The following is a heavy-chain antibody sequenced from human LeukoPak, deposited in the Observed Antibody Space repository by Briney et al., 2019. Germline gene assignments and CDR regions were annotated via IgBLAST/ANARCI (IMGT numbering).Heavy chain of an antibody. D-gene: IGHD4-23*01. CDR1: GYTLTELS. CDR2: FDPGDGET. V-gene: IGHV1-24*01. J-gene: IGHJ4*02. CDR3: ATNLATVVTPTYY. Sequence: ASVKVSCKVSGYTLTELSIHWVRQAPGEGLEWMGGFDPGDGETIYPQKFQGRVTMTEDTSTDTAYMELSSLTSEDTAMYFCATNLATVVTPTYYWGQGTLVTVSS.